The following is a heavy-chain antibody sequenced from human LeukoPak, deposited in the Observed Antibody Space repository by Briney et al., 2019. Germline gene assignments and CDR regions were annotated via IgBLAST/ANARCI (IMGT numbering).Heavy chain of an antibody. Sequence: PGGSLRLSCPASAFTFGSYGIHWVRQAAGKGLGWVAVISYDGSNKYHADSVKGRFTISRDNSKNTLSMQMNSLRAEDTAVYYCARGRTDSGSYYLDYWGQGTRVTVSS. D-gene: IGHD1-26*01. CDR1: AFTFGSYG. J-gene: IGHJ4*02. CDR3: ARGRTDSGSYYLDY. CDR2: ISYDGSNK. V-gene: IGHV3-30*03.